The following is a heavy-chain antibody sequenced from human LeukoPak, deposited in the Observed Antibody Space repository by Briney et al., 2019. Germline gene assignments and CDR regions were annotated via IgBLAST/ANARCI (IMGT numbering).Heavy chain of an antibody. CDR2: ISSSGGRT. CDR1: GFTVSNNY. J-gene: IGHJ4*02. D-gene: IGHD7-27*01. Sequence: PGGSLRLSCAASGFTVSNNYMSWVRQAPGRGLEWVSAISSSGGRTYYADSVKGRFTISRDNSKNTLYLQMNSLRAEDTAVYYCANGVTDLLGTDYWGQGTLVTVSS. CDR3: ANGVTDLLGTDY. V-gene: IGHV3-23*01.